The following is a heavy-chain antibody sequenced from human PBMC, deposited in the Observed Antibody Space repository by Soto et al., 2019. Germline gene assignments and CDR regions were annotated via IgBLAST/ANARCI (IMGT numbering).Heavy chain of an antibody. J-gene: IGHJ4*02. CDR3: ARGLSETTLSYFDF. V-gene: IGHV1-46*01. Sequence: ASVKVSCKASGYTFSNHYIHWVRQAPGQGLEWMGIINPNGGSTSYAQKFQGRVTMTRDTSTSTVYMELSSLRSDDTAVYYCARGLSETTLSYFDFWGQGTLVTVSS. CDR1: GYTFSNHY. CDR2: INPNGGST. D-gene: IGHD1-1*01.